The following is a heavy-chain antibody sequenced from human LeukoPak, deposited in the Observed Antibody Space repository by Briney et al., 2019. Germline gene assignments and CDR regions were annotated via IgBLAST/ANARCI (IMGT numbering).Heavy chain of an antibody. Sequence: GGSLRLSCAASGFTFSSYWMSWVRQAPGKGLEWVANIKQDGSEKYYVDSVKGRFTISRDNAKNSLYLQMNSLRAEDTAVYYRARDPPDYDFWSGHTGHYWGQGTLVTASS. D-gene: IGHD3-3*01. CDR3: ARDPPDYDFWSGHTGHY. V-gene: IGHV3-7*01. J-gene: IGHJ4*02. CDR1: GFTFSSYW. CDR2: IKQDGSEK.